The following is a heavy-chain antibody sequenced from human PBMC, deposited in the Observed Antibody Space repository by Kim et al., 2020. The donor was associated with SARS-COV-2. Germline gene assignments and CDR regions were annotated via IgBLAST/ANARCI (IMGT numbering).Heavy chain of an antibody. D-gene: IGHD3-16*01. CDR2: INVNTGNP. J-gene: IGHJ6*02. CDR3: ARDWVGGSYYYYGMDV. V-gene: IGHV7-4-1*02. Sequence: ASVKVSCKASGYTFTSHALNWVRQAPGQGLQWMGWINVNTGNPTYAPGFIGRFVFSSDTSDSTAYLQISSLEADDTGVYYCARDWVGGSYYYYGMDVWGQ. CDR1: GYTFTSHA.